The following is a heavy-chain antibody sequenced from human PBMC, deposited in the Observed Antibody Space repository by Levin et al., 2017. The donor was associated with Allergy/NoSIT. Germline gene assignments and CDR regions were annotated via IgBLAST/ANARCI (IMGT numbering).Heavy chain of an antibody. D-gene: IGHD2-15*01. CDR3: VKSRRVARRFDAFDV. Sequence: PGGSLRLSCKASGYTFSSYWIGWVRQMPGKGLEWMGIIYPSDSDTRYSPSFQGQVTISADKSIKTAYLQLSSLKASDTAMYYCVKSRRVARRFDAFDVWGQGTMVTVSS. CDR2: IYPSDSDT. V-gene: IGHV5-51*01. J-gene: IGHJ3*01. CDR1: GYTFSSYW.